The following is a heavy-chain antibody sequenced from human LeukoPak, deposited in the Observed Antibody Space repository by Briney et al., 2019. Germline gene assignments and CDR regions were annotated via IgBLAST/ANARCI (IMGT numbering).Heavy chain of an antibody. CDR2: ISSNGGST. Sequence: GGSLRLSCSASGFTSSSYAMNWVRQAPGKGLEYVSAISSNGGSTYYADSVKGRFTISRDNSKNTLFLQMSSLRAEDTAVYYCVKGSSYYYDISGYYFDYWGQGTLVTVSS. CDR1: GFTSSSYA. J-gene: IGHJ4*02. V-gene: IGHV3-64D*09. D-gene: IGHD3-22*01. CDR3: VKGSSYYYDISGYYFDY.